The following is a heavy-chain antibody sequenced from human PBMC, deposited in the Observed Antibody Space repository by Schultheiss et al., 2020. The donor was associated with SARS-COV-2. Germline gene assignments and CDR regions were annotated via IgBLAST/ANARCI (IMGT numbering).Heavy chain of an antibody. CDR1: GVSISSYY. Sequence: SETLSLTCTVSGVSISSYYWSWIRQPPGKGLEWIGYIYYSGSTNYNPSLKSRVTISLDTSKNQFSLKLSSLTAADTAVYYCARVWDCSSTSFHRYGMDVWGQGTTVTVSS. V-gene: IGHV4-59*01. CDR2: IYYSGST. J-gene: IGHJ6*02. CDR3: ARVWDCSSTSFHRYGMDV. D-gene: IGHD2-2*01.